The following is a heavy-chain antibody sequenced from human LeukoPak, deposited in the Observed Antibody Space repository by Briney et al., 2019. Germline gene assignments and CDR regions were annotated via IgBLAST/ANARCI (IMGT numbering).Heavy chain of an antibody. CDR3: AREVKALSKAYYYYGMDV. D-gene: IGHD3-22*01. CDR2: INHSGST. J-gene: IGHJ6*02. V-gene: IGHV4-34*01. Sequence: TSETLSLTCAVYGGSFSGYYWSWIRQPPGKGLEWIGEINHSGSTNYNPSLKSRVTISVDTSKNQFSLKLSYVTAADTAVYYCAREVKALSKAYYYYGMDVWGQGTTVTVSS. CDR1: GGSFSGYY.